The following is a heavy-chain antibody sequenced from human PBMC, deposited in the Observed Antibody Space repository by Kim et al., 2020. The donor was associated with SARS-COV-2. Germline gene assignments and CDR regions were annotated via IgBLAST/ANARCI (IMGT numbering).Heavy chain of an antibody. CDR1: GFTFGDYA. CDR3: TRDFHPNYYDSSGYYSLYYYYGMDV. CDR2: IRSKAYGGTT. Sequence: GGSLRLSCTASGFTFGDYAMSWVRQAPGKGLEWVGFIRSKAYGGTTEYAASVKGRFTISRDDSKSIAYLQMNSLKTEDTAVYYCTRDFHPNYYDSSGYYSLYYYYGMDVWGQETTVTVSS. J-gene: IGHJ6*02. V-gene: IGHV3-49*04. D-gene: IGHD3-22*01.